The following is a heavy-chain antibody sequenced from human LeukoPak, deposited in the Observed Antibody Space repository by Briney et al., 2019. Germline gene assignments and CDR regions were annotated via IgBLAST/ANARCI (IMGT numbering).Heavy chain of an antibody. CDR2: ISSSSSYI. CDR3: AGDIVLAEWAFDI. J-gene: IGHJ3*02. V-gene: IGHV3-21*01. Sequence: GGSLRLSCAASGFTLSSYSMNWVRQAPGKGLAWVSSISSSSSYIYYADSVKGRFTISRDNAKNSLYLQMNSLRAEDTAVYYCAGDIVLAEWAFDIWGQGTMVTVSS. D-gene: IGHD2-8*01. CDR1: GFTLSSYS.